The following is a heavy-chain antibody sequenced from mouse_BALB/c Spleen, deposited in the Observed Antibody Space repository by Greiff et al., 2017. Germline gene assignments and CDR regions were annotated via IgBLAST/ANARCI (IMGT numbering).Heavy chain of an antibody. J-gene: IGHJ3*01. CDR3: PYGYDRGAWFAY. CDR2: IDPANGNT. V-gene: IGHV14-3*02. Sequence: EVQLQQSGAELVKPGASVKLSCTASGFNIKDTYMHWVKQRPEQGLEWIGRIDPANGNTKYDPKCQGKATITADTSSNTAYLQLSSLTSEDTAVYYCPYGYDRGAWFAYWGQGTLVTVSA. D-gene: IGHD2-2*01. CDR1: GFNIKDTY.